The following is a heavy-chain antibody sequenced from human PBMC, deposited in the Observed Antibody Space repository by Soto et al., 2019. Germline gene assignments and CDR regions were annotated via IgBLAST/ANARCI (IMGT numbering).Heavy chain of an antibody. CDR1: GNTVPNYA. CDR2: INGGNGNT. Sequence: GASVKVSCKASGNTVPNYAIHWVRQAPGQRLEWMGWINGGNGNTYYSEHFQSRVTFTRDTSAGTVYMQLSSLTSEDTAVYYCARDDSGFSGSHYIDYFKYWGQGALVTVSS. V-gene: IGHV1-3*01. CDR3: ARDDSGFSGSHYIDYFKY. D-gene: IGHD1-26*01. J-gene: IGHJ4*02.